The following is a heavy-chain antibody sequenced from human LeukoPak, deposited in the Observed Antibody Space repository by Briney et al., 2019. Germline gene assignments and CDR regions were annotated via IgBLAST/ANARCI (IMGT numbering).Heavy chain of an antibody. J-gene: IGHJ4*02. CDR1: GFTFSSYW. Sequence: GGSLRLSCAASGFTFSSYWMHWVRQTPEKGLVWVSRINSDGRSTSYADSVKGRFTISRDNSKNTLYLQMDSLRPEDTAVYYCAKIWLGRGRTVDLVSTGETDYWGQGTLVTVSS. V-gene: IGHV3-74*01. CDR2: INSDGRST. D-gene: IGHD5/OR15-5a*01. CDR3: AKIWLGRGRTVDLVSTGETDY.